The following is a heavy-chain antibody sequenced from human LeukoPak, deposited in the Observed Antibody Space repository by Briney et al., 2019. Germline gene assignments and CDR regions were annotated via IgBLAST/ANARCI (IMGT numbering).Heavy chain of an antibody. V-gene: IGHV4-34*01. CDR1: GGSFIGYY. J-gene: IGHJ4*02. CDR3: ARGPWGLLHPFDH. D-gene: IGHD1-26*01. CDR2: INHSGST. Sequence: SETLSLTCAVYGGSFIGYYWSWIRQPPGKGLEWIGEINHSGSTNYNPSLKSRVTTSLDTSKNQFSLRLTSVTAADTAVYYCARGPWGLLHPFDHWGQGHLVSVSS.